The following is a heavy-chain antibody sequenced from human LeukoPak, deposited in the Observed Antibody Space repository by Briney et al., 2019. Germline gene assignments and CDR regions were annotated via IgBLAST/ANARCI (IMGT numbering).Heavy chain of an antibody. CDR3: ARHRNSGYHSYGMDV. V-gene: IGHV4-59*08. Sequence: SETLSLTCTVSGGSISSYYWSWIRQPPGKGLEWTGYIYYSGTTNYNPSLKSRVAISVDTSKNQFSLKLSSVTAADTAVYYCARHRNSGYHSYGMDVWGQGTTVTASS. CDR1: GGSISSYY. J-gene: IGHJ6*02. CDR2: IYYSGTT. D-gene: IGHD5-12*01.